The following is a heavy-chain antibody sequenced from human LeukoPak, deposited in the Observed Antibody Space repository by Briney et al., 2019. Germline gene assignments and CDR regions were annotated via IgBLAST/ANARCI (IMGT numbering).Heavy chain of an antibody. Sequence: PGGSLRLSCAASGFTFSSYAMHWVRQAPGKGLEWVAVISNDGSNKYYADSVKGRFTISRDNSKNTLYLQMNSLRAEDTAVYYCARAHGIAAAGGVFDYWGQGALVTVSS. CDR1: GFTFSSYA. D-gene: IGHD6-13*01. J-gene: IGHJ4*02. CDR2: ISNDGSNK. CDR3: ARAHGIAAAGGVFDY. V-gene: IGHV3-30-3*01.